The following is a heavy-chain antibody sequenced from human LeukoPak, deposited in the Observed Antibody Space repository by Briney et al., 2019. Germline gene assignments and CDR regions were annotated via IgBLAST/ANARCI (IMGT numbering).Heavy chain of an antibody. CDR2: IIPIFGTA. CDR1: GGTFSSYA. Sequence: SVKVSCKASGGTFSSYAISWVRQAPGQGLEWMGGIIPIFGTANYAQQFQGRVTITADESTSTAYRELSSLRSEDTAVYYCASIELGYCSGGSCYSGSDYYYGMDVWGQGTTVTVSS. V-gene: IGHV1-69*01. CDR3: ASIELGYCSGGSCYSGSDYYYGMDV. J-gene: IGHJ6*02. D-gene: IGHD2-15*01.